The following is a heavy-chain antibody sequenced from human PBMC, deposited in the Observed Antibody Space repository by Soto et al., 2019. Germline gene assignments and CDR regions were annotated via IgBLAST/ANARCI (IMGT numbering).Heavy chain of an antibody. V-gene: IGHV1-58*01. CDR1: GFTFTSSA. D-gene: IGHD3-3*01. Sequence: GASVKVSCKASGFTFTSSAVQWLRQARGQRLEWIGWIVVGSGNTNYAQKFQERVTITRDMSTSTAYMELSSLRSEDTAVYYCAADLLRSGYYRKRYYYYGMDVWGQGTTVTVSS. CDR2: IVVGSGNT. J-gene: IGHJ6*02. CDR3: AADLLRSGYYRKRYYYYGMDV.